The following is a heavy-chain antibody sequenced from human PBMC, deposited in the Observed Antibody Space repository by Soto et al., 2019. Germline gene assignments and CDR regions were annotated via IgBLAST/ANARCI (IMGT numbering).Heavy chain of an antibody. CDR3: ARDQEYSTSGLYWFDL. V-gene: IGHV1-18*04. CDR2: ISAYNGDT. Sequence: ASVKVSCKASGYTFTSFGITWVRQAPGQDLEWMGWISAYNGDTNYAPRLQGRVTMTTDTSTSTVYMEMKNLKSDDTAVYYCARDQEYSTSGLYWFDLWGQGTLVTVSS. D-gene: IGHD6-6*01. J-gene: IGHJ5*02. CDR1: GYTFTSFG.